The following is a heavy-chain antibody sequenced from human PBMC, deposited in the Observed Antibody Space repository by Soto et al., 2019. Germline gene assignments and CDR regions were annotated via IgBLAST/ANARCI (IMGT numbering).Heavy chain of an antibody. Sequence: QVQLVESGGGVVQPGRSLKLSCAASGFTFTSFSMQWVRQAPGKGLEWVAVISYDGSSEYYADSVKGRFTISRDNSKNTLYLQMYSLRTEDTAVYFCAREWSTSGDLDYWGQGTLVTVSS. CDR2: ISYDGSSE. V-gene: IGHV3-30-3*01. J-gene: IGHJ4*02. CDR1: GFTFTSFS. D-gene: IGHD3-10*01. CDR3: AREWSTSGDLDY.